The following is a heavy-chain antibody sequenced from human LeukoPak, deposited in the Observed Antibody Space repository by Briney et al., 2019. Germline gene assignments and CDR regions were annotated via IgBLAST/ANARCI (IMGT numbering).Heavy chain of an antibody. V-gene: IGHV1-69*13. CDR2: IIPIFATA. J-gene: IGHJ4*02. D-gene: IGHD3-22*01. CDR3: AGGWDYDNGGRPTAYVY. CDR1: GGTFSNYA. Sequence: SVKVSCKASGGTFSNYAINWVRQAPGKGLEWMGGIIPIFATANYAQKFQGRVTITADEPTSTVYMELNSLKSEDTAVYYCAGGWDYDNGGRPTAYVYWGQGTLVTVSS.